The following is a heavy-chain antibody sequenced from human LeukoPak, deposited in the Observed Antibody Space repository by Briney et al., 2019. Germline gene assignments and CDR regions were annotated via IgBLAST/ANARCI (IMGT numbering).Heavy chain of an antibody. CDR1: GGSLTGYY. CDR2: INHSGST. CDR3: ARSYCSSTSCRDYFDY. V-gene: IGHV4-34*01. D-gene: IGHD2-2*01. Sequence: SQSLSLTCAVYGGSLTGYYCSWIRQPPGKGLEWIGEINHSGSTNYNPTLKSRVTISVDTSKNQFSLKLRSVTAADTAVYYCARSYCSSTSCRDYFDYWGQGTLVTVSS. J-gene: IGHJ4*02.